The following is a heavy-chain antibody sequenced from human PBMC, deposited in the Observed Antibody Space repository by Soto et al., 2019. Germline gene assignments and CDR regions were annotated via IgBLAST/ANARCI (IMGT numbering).Heavy chain of an antibody. Sequence: QLQLQESGSGLVKPSQTLSLTCAVSGGSISSGGYSWSWIRQPPGKGLEWIGYIYHSGSTYYNQSLKSRVTISVDRSKNQFSLKLSSVTAADTAVYYCARVRGSSSSHYYYYYGMDVWGQGTTVTVSS. CDR3: ARVRGSSSSHYYYYYGMDV. J-gene: IGHJ6*02. V-gene: IGHV4-30-2*01. D-gene: IGHD6-6*01. CDR1: GGSISSGGYS. CDR2: IYHSGST.